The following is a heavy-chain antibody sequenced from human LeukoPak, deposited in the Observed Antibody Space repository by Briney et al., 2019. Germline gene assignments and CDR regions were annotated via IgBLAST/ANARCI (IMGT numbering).Heavy chain of an antibody. CDR2: ISCGGGTT. Sequence: GGSLRLTCAASGFTFSAYARSWVRQAPGKGLEWVSSISCGGGTTYYADSVSSRFTISRDNSQNTVFLQINSLRVEATAVYYCARASWVSNADAVSWGQGTLVTVSS. CDR3: ARASWVSNADAVS. J-gene: IGHJ5*02. V-gene: IGHV3-23*01. D-gene: IGHD1-1*01. CDR1: GFTFSAYA.